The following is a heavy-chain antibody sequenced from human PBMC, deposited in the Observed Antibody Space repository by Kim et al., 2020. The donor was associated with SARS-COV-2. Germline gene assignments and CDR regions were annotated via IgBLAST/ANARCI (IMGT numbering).Heavy chain of an antibody. J-gene: IGHJ3*02. V-gene: IGHV3-23*01. CDR2: ISGSGGST. CDR1: GFTFSSYA. CDR3: AKRWKESYYYDSSGWGDAFDI. Sequence: GGSLRLSCAASGFTFSSYAMSWVRQAPGKGLEWVSAISGSGGSTYYADSVKGRFTISRDNSKNTLYLQMNSLRAEDTAVYYCAKRWKESYYYDSSGWGDAFDIWGQGTMVTVSS. D-gene: IGHD3-22*01.